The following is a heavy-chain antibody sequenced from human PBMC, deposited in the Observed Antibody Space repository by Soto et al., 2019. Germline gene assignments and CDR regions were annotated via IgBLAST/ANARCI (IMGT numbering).Heavy chain of an antibody. D-gene: IGHD6-13*01. J-gene: IGHJ6*03. V-gene: IGHV4-59*01. Sequence: QVQLQESGPGLVKPSETLSLTCTVSGGSISSYYWSGIRQPPGKGLEWIGYIYYGGGTNYNPSLKNRVTITVDTSKNQFSRRLSSVTAADTAVYYWARVAGVGSWYHHYYMDVWGKGTTVTVSS. CDR3: ARVAGVGSWYHHYYMDV. CDR1: GGSISSYY. CDR2: IYYGGGT.